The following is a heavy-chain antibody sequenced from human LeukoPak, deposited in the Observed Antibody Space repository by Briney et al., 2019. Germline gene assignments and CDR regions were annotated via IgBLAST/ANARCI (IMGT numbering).Heavy chain of an antibody. Sequence: SETLSLTCTVSGGSISSYSWSWIRQPAGKGLEWIGRVYISGSTNHNPSLKSRVTMSVDTSKNQFSLKLSSVTAADTAVYYCARSRDGYNSVDYWGQGTLVTVSS. V-gene: IGHV4-4*07. D-gene: IGHD5-24*01. J-gene: IGHJ4*02. CDR1: GGSISSYS. CDR2: VYISGST. CDR3: ARSRDGYNSVDY.